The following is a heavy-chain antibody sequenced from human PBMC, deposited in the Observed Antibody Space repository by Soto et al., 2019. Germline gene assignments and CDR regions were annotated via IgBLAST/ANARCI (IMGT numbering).Heavy chain of an antibody. CDR2: IYYSGST. V-gene: IGHV4-31*03. CDR3: ARDHGGDSGIDY. Sequence: PSETLSLTCTVSGGSISSGGYYWSWIRQHPGKGLEWIGYIYYSGSTYYNPSLKSRVTISVDTSKNQFSLKLSSVTAADTAVYYCARDHGGDSGIDYWGQGTLVTVSS. J-gene: IGHJ4*02. D-gene: IGHD2-21*02. CDR1: GGSISSGGYY.